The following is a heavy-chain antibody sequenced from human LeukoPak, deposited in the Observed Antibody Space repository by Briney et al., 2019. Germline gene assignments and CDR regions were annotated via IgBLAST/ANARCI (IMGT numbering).Heavy chain of an antibody. D-gene: IGHD3-3*01. CDR1: SGSISSYY. V-gene: IGHV4-59*01. CDR2: IYYSGST. J-gene: IGHJ4*02. Sequence: SETLSLTCTVSSGSISSYYWSWIRQPPGKGLEWIGYIYYSGSTNYNPSLKSRVTISVDTSKNQFSLKLRSVTAADTAVYYCARGRVPHYWGQGTLVTVSS. CDR3: ARGRVPHY.